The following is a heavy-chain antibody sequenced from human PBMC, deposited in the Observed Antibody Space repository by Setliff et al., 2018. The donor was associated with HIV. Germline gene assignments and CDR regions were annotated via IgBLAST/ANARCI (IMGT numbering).Heavy chain of an antibody. CDR2: LSEGGYDT. CDR1: GFTFSRYP. CDR3: TKGAVPAAIGGYYFDS. D-gene: IGHD2-2*01. J-gene: IGHJ4*02. V-gene: IGHV3-23*01. Sequence: GGSLRLSCAASGFTFSRYPMSWVRQAPGKGLEWVSSLSEGGYDTYYADSVKGRFTISRDNSKNTLYLQMNSLRAEDTAVYFCTKGAVPAAIGGYYFDSWGQGTLVTVSS.